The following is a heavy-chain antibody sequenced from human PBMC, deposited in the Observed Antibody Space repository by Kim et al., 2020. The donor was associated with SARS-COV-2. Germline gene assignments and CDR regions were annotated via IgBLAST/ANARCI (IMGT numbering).Heavy chain of an antibody. CDR2: ISASGNST. J-gene: IGHJ3*01. Sequence: GGSLRLSCVASGFTFSTYAMTWVRQAPGKGLEWVSSISASGNSTYDAESVKGRFTVSRDKSRNTLYLQMNSLRTDDTALYYCARGPHCGGGTCYSVGAFDVWGQGTVVTVSS. CDR1: GFTFSTYA. V-gene: IGHV3-23*01. D-gene: IGHD2-15*01. CDR3: ARGPHCGGGTCYSVGAFDV.